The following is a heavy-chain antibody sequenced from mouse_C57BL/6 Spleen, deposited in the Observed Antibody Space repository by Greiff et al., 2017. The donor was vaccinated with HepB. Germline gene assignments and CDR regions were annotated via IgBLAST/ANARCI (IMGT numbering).Heavy chain of an antibody. CDR2: INYDGSST. D-gene: IGHD2-5*01. J-gene: IGHJ2*01. V-gene: IGHV5-16*01. CDR3: ARGFDSNYEGGFDY. CDR1: GFTFSDYY. Sequence: EVKLVESEGGLVQPGSSMKLSCTASGFTFSDYYMAWVRQVPEKGLEWVANINYDGSSTYYLDSLKSRFIISRDNAKNILYLQMSSLKSEDTATYYCARGFDSNYEGGFDYWGQGTTLTVSS.